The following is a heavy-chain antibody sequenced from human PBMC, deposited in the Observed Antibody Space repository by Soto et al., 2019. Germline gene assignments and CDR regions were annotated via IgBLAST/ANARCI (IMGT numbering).Heavy chain of an antibody. D-gene: IGHD4-4*01. V-gene: IGHV1-8*01. Sequence: QVQLVQSGAEVKKPGASVKVSCKASGYTFTSYDINWVRQATGQGLEWMGWMNPNSGNTGYAQKFQGRVTMTRHTSISTAYMELSSLRSEDTAVYYCARGHSNYATDSYGMDVWGQGTTVTVSS. CDR3: ARGHSNYATDSYGMDV. CDR1: GYTFTSYD. CDR2: MNPNSGNT. J-gene: IGHJ6*02.